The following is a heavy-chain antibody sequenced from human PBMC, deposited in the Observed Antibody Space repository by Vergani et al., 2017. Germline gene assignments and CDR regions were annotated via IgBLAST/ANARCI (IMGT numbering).Heavy chain of an antibody. D-gene: IGHD1-14*01. CDR3: ARDVRLLYNRFDP. Sequence: QVQLVESGGGVVQPGRSLRLSCAASGFTYHPYGMHWVRQAPGKGLEWVAVTWYDGNNKQYADSVKGRVTISRDNSKSTMYLQMNSLRDEDTGVYYCARDVRLLYNRFDPWGQGTLVTVSS. CDR2: TWYDGNNK. J-gene: IGHJ5*02. CDR1: GFTYHPYG. V-gene: IGHV3-33*01.